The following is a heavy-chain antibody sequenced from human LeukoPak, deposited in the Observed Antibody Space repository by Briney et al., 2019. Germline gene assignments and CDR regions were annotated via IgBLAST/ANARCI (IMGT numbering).Heavy chain of an antibody. Sequence: SETLSLTCTVSGGSISSYYWSWIRQPPGKGLEWIGYIYYSGSTNYNPSLKSRVTISVDTSKNQFSLKLSSVTAADTAVYYCAGPLYYYDSSGYYYPFGYWGQGTLVTVSS. CDR3: AGPLYYYDSSGYYYPFGY. CDR2: IYYSGST. J-gene: IGHJ4*02. D-gene: IGHD3-22*01. CDR1: GGSISSYY. V-gene: IGHV4-59*01.